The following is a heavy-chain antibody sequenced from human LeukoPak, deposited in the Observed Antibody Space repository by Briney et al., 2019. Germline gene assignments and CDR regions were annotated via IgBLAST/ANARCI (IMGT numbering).Heavy chain of an antibody. CDR1: GFTFTNYG. Sequence: GGSLRLSCAASGFTFTNYGMSWVRQAPGKGLEWVSAIGGSGDSTYYADSVKGRFTISRVNSKNTLYLQMNRLRAEDTAVYYCAKGGVTTPFDYWGQGTLVTVSS. J-gene: IGHJ4*02. D-gene: IGHD4-11*01. V-gene: IGHV3-23*01. CDR3: AKGGVTTPFDY. CDR2: IGGSGDST.